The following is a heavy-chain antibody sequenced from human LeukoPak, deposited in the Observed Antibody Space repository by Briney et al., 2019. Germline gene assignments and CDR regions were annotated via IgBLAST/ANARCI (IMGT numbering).Heavy chain of an antibody. J-gene: IGHJ4*02. Sequence: SETLSLTCTVSGGSISSGDYYWSWIRQPAGKGLEWIGRIYTSGSTNYNPSLKSRVTMSVDTSKNQFSLKLSSVTAADTAVYYCARFTDILTGYGFDYWGQGTLVTVSS. CDR3: ARFTDILTGYGFDY. CDR1: GGSISSGDYY. D-gene: IGHD3-9*01. CDR2: IYTSGST. V-gene: IGHV4-61*02.